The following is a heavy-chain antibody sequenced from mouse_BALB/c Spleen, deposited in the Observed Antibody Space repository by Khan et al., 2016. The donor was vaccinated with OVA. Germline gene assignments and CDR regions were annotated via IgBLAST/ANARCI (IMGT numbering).Heavy chain of an antibody. V-gene: IGHV2-6-4*01. J-gene: IGHJ4*01. D-gene: IGHD1-1*01. CDR3: ARAYGTSVGYYAMDY. Sequence: QVQLKESGPGLVAPSQSLSITCTVSGFSLSRYNVHWIRQPPGKGLEWLGMIWSGGSTDYNSALKSRLSISKVNSKSQVFLKMNSLQTDDTAKYYCARAYGTSVGYYAMDYWGQGTSGTVSA. CDR2: IWSGGST. CDR1: GFSLSRYN.